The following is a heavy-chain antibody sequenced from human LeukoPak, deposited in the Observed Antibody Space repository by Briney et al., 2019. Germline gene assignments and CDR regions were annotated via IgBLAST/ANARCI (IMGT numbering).Heavy chain of an antibody. CDR1: GFSLSTIGMC. D-gene: IGHD4-17*01. CDR3: ARIQMTTGRFYFDF. CDR2: IDWDGDK. J-gene: IGHJ4*02. Sequence: ESGPTLVNPTQTLTLTCTFSGFSLSTIGMCVTWFRQLPGKALEWLARIDWDGDKWYNTSLKTRLTISKDTSKNLVVLTMTNMDPVDTATYYCARIQMTTGRFYFDFWGQGALVTVSS. V-gene: IGHV2-70*11.